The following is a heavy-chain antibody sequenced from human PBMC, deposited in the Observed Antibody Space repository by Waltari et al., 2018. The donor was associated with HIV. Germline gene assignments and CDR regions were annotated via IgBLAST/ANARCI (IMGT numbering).Heavy chain of an antibody. Sequence: VQLVESGGGVVQPGRSLSLSCAASGFTSSSHGMPWVRQAPGKGLEWVAVIWYDGSNKYYADSVKGRFTISRDNSKNTLYLQMNSLRAEDTAVYYCAREDLLYCGGDCYPGDYWGQGTLVTVSS. CDR3: AREDLLYCGGDCYPGDY. V-gene: IGHV3-33*01. CDR1: GFTSSSHG. D-gene: IGHD2-21*02. J-gene: IGHJ4*02. CDR2: IWYDGSNK.